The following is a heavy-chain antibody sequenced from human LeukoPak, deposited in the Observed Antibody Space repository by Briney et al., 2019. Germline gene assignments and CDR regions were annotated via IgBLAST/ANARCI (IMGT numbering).Heavy chain of an antibody. CDR1: GFTFSSYA. Sequence: GGSLRLSCAASGFTFSSYAMSWVRQAPGKGLEWVSAISGSGGTTYYADPVKGRFTISRDNSKNTLYLQMSSLRAEDTAVYYCAKDKTTVTPRGLDVWGQGTMVTVSS. D-gene: IGHD4-17*01. CDR2: ISGSGGTT. CDR3: AKDKTTVTPRGLDV. J-gene: IGHJ3*01. V-gene: IGHV3-23*01.